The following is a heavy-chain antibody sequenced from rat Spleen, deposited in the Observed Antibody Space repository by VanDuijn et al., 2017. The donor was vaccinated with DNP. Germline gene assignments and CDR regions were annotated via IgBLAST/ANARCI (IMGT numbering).Heavy chain of an antibody. D-gene: IGHD1-5*01. CDR2: ISSGGST. Sequence: QVQLKESGPGLVQPSQTLSLTCTVSGFSLTDYSVHWVRQPPGTVLEWIAAISSGGSTYYNSALKSRLSISRDTSKSQVFLKMNSLQTEDTAIYYCTRGYLAMDAWGQGTSVTVSS. CDR3: TRGYLAMDA. CDR1: GFSLTDYS. J-gene: IGHJ4*01. V-gene: IGHV2-19*01.